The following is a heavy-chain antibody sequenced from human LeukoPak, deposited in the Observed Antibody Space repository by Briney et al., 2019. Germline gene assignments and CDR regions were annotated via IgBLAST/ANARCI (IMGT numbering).Heavy chain of an antibody. CDR3: ARAEGWSLYDY. CDR1: GFTFSSYW. J-gene: IGHJ4*02. D-gene: IGHD2-8*01. CDR2: SNGDGRTT. Sequence: GGSLRLSCAASGFTFSSYWMHWVRQAPGKGLVWVSRSNGDGRTTSYADSVKGRFTISKDNAKNTLYLQMSSLRAEDTAVYYCARAEGWSLYDYWGQGTLVTVSS. V-gene: IGHV3-74*01.